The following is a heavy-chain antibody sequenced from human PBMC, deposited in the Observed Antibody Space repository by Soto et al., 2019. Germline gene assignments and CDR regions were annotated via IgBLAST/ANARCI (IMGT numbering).Heavy chain of an antibody. D-gene: IGHD2-2*01. CDR1: GFSLSTSGVG. CDR3: AHRPNCWSTSCFYFDY. CDR2: VYWDDEK. Sequence: QITLKESGPTLVKPTQTLTLTCTFSGFSLSTSGVGVGWIRQPPGKALEWLALVYWDDEKRYSPSLKSRLTITKDASKNQVVLTMTNMDPVDTATYYCAHRPNCWSTSCFYFDYLGQGILVTVSS. J-gene: IGHJ4*02. V-gene: IGHV2-5*02.